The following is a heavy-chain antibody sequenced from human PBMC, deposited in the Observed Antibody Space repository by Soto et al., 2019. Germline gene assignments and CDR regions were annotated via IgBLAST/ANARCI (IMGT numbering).Heavy chain of an antibody. V-gene: IGHV4-59*01. CDR3: ARKSGPAIAAAGPDHAFDI. CDR2: IYYSGST. CDR1: GGSISSYY. D-gene: IGHD6-13*01. J-gene: IGHJ3*02. Sequence: PSETLSLTCTVSGGSISSYYWSWIRQPPGKGLEWIGYIYYSGSTNYNPSLKSRVTISVDTSKNQFSLKLSSVAAADTAVYYCARKSGPAIAAAGPDHAFDIWGQGTMVTVSS.